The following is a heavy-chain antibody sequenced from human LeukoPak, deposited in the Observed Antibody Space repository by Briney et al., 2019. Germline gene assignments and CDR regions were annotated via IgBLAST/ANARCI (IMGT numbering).Heavy chain of an antibody. CDR3: AREWVY. J-gene: IGHJ4*02. CDR1: DDSNSSGTYY. Sequence: PSETLSLTCSVSDDSNSSGTYYWTWIRQQPGKGLEWIGNIFQSGSTDYNPSLKSRVTISEDTSKNQFSLKLNTVTAADTAVYYCAREWVYWGQGTLVTVSS. V-gene: IGHV4-31*03. CDR2: IFQSGST. D-gene: IGHD1-26*01.